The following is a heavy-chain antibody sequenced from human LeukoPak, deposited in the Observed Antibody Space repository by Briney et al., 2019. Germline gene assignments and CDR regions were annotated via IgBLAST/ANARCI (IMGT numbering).Heavy chain of an antibody. CDR1: GGSISNSSYY. J-gene: IGHJ4*02. CDR3: VRHWVVTPNY. D-gene: IGHD4-23*01. V-gene: IGHV4-39*01. Sequence: PSETLSLTCIVSGGSISNSSYYWGWIRQPPGKGLEWIGSIYYSGSAYYNPSLKSRVTISVDTSKNQFSLKLTSVTAADSAVYYCVRHWVVTPNYWGQGTLVTVSS. CDR2: IYYSGSA.